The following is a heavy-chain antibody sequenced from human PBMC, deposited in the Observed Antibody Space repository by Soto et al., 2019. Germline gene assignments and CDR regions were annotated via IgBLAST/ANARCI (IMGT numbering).Heavy chain of an antibody. Sequence: GGSLRLSCAASGFSVSNSYMSWIRQAPGKGLEWLSIIYSGASTYYAGSVKGRFTISRDSSKNTIYLQMNSLGADDTSVYYCVRDRFTVFGVAENRFDPWGQGTLVTVSS. CDR2: IYSGAST. CDR3: VRDRFTVFGVAENRFDP. V-gene: IGHV3-66*01. D-gene: IGHD3-3*01. J-gene: IGHJ5*02. CDR1: GFSVSNSY.